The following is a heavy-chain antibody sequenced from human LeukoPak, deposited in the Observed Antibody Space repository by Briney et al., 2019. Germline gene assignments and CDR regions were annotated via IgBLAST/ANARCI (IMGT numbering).Heavy chain of an antibody. V-gene: IGHV1-18*01. Sequence: ASVKVSCKASGYTFTSYGISWVRQAPGQGLEWMGWISAYNGNTNYAQKLQGRVTMTTDTSTSTAYMELRSLRSDDTAVYYCARVFYYGSSGYYPWYFDYWGQGTLVTVSS. J-gene: IGHJ4*02. CDR2: ISAYNGNT. CDR3: ARVFYYGSSGYYPWYFDY. CDR1: GYTFTSYG. D-gene: IGHD3-22*01.